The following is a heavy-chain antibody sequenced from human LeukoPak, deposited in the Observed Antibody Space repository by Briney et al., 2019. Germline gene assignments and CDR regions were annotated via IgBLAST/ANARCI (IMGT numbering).Heavy chain of an antibody. CDR2: IWYDGSNK. D-gene: IGHD6-6*01. J-gene: IGHJ6*03. CDR1: GFTFSSYG. V-gene: IGHV3-33*01. Sequence: GGCLRLSCAASGFTFSSYGMHWVRQAPGKGLECVAVIWYDGSNKYYADSVKGRFTISRDNSKNTLYLQMNSLRAEDTAVYYCARVGRIAARRYYYYMDVWGKGTTVTVSS. CDR3: ARVGRIAARRYYYYMDV.